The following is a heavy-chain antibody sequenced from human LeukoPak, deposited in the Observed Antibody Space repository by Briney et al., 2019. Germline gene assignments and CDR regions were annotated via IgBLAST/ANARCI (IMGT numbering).Heavy chain of an antibody. Sequence: GGSLRLSCAASGFTFSSYWMSWVRQAPGKGLEWVSSISSSSSYIYYADSVKGRFTISRDNAKNSLYLQMNSLRAEDTAVYYCARMGIAVAGQEHTFDYWGQGTLVTVSS. CDR2: ISSSSSYI. J-gene: IGHJ4*02. V-gene: IGHV3-21*01. CDR1: GFTFSSYW. D-gene: IGHD6-19*01. CDR3: ARMGIAVAGQEHTFDY.